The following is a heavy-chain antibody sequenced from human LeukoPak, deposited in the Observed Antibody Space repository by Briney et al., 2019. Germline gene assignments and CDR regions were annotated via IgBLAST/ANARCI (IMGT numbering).Heavy chain of an antibody. CDR3: ARDPPPGYCSGGSCYSEGSNWFDP. D-gene: IGHD2-15*01. J-gene: IGHJ5*02. V-gene: IGHV1-69*06. CDR1: GGTFNNYT. Sequence: ASVKVSCKASGGTFNNYTISWVRQAPGQGLEWMGGIIPIFGTADYAQKFQGRVTITADKSTSTVYMDLSSLRSEDTAVYYCARDPPPGYCSGGSCYSEGSNWFDPWGQGTLVTVSS. CDR2: IIPIFGTA.